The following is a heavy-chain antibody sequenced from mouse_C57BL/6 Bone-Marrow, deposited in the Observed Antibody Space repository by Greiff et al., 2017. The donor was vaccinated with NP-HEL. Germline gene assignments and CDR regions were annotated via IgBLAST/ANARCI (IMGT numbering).Heavy chain of an antibody. D-gene: IGHD2-4*01. CDR3: ARNWDYDYDEGGFDY. CDR2: IDPSDSYT. CDR1: GYTFTSYW. Sequence: VKLQQPGAELVKPGASVKLSCKASGYTFTSYWMQWVKQRPGQGLEWIGEIDPSDSYTNYNQKFKGKATLTVDTSSSTAYMQLSSLTSEDSAVYYCARNWDYDYDEGGFDYWGQGTTLTVSS. J-gene: IGHJ2*01. V-gene: IGHV1-50*01.